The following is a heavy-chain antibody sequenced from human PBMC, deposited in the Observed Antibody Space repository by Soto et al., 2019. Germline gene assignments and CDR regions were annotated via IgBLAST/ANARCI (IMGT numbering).Heavy chain of an antibody. D-gene: IGHD6-19*01. Sequence: GGSLRLSCAASGFTFSSYAMSWVRQAPGKGLEWVSAISGSGGSTYYADSVKGRFTISRDNSKNTLYLQMNSLRAEDTAVYYCAKDLSRGVAGTTDYWGQGTLVTVSS. CDR1: GFTFSSYA. J-gene: IGHJ4*02. CDR3: AKDLSRGVAGTTDY. V-gene: IGHV3-23*01. CDR2: ISGSGGST.